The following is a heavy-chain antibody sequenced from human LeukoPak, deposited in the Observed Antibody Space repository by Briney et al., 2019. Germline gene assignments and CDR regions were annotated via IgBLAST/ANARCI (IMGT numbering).Heavy chain of an antibody. V-gene: IGHV1-24*01. CDR2: FDPEDGET. CDR1: GYTLTELS. Sequence: GASVKVSFKVSGYTLTELSMHWVRPAPGKGLEWMGGFDPEDGETIYAQKFQGRVTMTEDTSTDTAYMELSSLRSEDTAVYYCATTRRYYYDSSGYGYFDYWGQGTLVTVSS. CDR3: ATTRRYYYDSSGYGYFDY. D-gene: IGHD3-22*01. J-gene: IGHJ4*02.